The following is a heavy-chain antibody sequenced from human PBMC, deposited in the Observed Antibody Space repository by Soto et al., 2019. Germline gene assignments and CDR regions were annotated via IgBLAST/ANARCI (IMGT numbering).Heavy chain of an antibody. D-gene: IGHD5-12*01. Sequence: SGGSLRLSCAASGFTFSTYSMNWVRQAPGKGLEWVSYVTTTSGTKYYADSVKGRFTISRDNAKNSLYLQMNSLRNEDTAVYYCARDALLVATPFDLWGHGTPVTVSS. CDR3: ARDALLVATPFDL. V-gene: IGHV3-48*02. J-gene: IGHJ4*01. CDR1: GFTFSTYS. CDR2: VTTTSGTK.